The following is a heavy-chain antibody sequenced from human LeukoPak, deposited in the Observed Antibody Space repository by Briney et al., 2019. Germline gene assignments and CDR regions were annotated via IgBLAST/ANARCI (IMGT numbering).Heavy chain of an antibody. CDR1: GYTFTGYY. J-gene: IGHJ5*02. Sequence: GASVKVSCKASGYTFTGYYMHWVRQAPGQGLEWMGWINPNSGGTNYAQKFQGRVTMTRDTSISTAYMELSRLRSDDTAVYYCARGDVRITIFGVAPAWFDPWGQGTLVTVSS. D-gene: IGHD3-3*01. V-gene: IGHV1-2*02. CDR2: INPNSGGT. CDR3: ARGDVRITIFGVAPAWFDP.